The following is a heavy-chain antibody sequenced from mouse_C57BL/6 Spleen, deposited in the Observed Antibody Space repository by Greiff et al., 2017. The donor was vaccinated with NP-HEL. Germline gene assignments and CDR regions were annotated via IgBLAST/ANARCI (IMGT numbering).Heavy chain of an antibody. CDR1: GYTFTSYW. CDR2: IHPNSGST. V-gene: IGHV1-64*01. D-gene: IGHD2-4*01. J-gene: IGHJ3*01. CDR3: AREGRDYDGWFAY. Sequence: QVQLQQPGAELVKPGASVKLSCKASGYTFTSYWMHWVKQRPGQGLEWIGMIHPNSGSTNYNEKFKSKATLTVDKSSSTAYMQLSSLTSEDSAVYYCAREGRDYDGWFAYWGQGTLVTVSA.